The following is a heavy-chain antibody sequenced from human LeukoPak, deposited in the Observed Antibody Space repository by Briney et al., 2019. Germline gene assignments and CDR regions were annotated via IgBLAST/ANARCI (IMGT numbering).Heavy chain of an antibody. D-gene: IGHD6-19*01. J-gene: IGHJ6*02. CDR1: GYTFTSYD. CDR2: MNPNSGNT. V-gene: IGHV1-8*01. CDR3: ATVGYSSGFYYYYGMDV. Sequence: GASVKVSCKASGYTFTSYDINWVRQATGQGLEWMGWMNPNSGNTGYAQKFQGRVTMTRNTSISTAYMELSSLRSEDTAVYYCATVGYSSGFYYYYGMDVWGQGTTVTVSS.